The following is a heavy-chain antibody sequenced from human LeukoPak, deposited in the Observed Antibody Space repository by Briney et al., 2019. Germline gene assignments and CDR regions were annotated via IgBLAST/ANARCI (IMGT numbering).Heavy chain of an antibody. D-gene: IGHD2-2*01. V-gene: IGHV4-61*02. J-gene: IGHJ3*02. CDR2: IYTSGST. CDR1: GGSISSGSYY. CDR3: ARYYCNSTSCYVGGGAFDI. Sequence: PSETLSLTCTVSGGSISSGSYYWSWIRQPAGKGLEGIGRIYTSGSTNYNPSLKSRVTISVDTSKNQFSLKLSSVTAADTAVYYCARYYCNSTSCYVGGGAFDIWGQGTMVTVSS.